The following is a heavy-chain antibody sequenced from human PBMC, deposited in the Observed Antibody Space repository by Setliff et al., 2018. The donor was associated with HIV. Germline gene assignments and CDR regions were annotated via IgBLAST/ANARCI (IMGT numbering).Heavy chain of an antibody. Sequence: GESLTISCKGSGYSFTSYWIGWVRQMPGKGLEWMGIIYPGDSDTSYSPSFQGQVTISADKSISTAYLQWSSLKASDTAMYYCARLSTTVTPYYGMDVWGQGTTVTVSS. CDR1: GYSFTSYW. V-gene: IGHV5-51*01. J-gene: IGHJ6*02. D-gene: IGHD4-17*01. CDR2: IYPGDSDT. CDR3: ARLSTTVTPYYGMDV.